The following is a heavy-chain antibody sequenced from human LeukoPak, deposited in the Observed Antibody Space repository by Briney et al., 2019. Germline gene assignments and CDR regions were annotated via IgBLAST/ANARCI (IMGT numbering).Heavy chain of an antibody. J-gene: IGHJ5*02. V-gene: IGHV4-34*01. Sequence: SETLSLTCAVYAGSFSGYYWSWIRQPPGKGLEWIGEINNSGSTNYNPSLKSRATISVDTSKNQFSLKLSSVTAADTAVYYCARGRRVGYCSSTSCYAGNWFDTWGQGTLVTVSS. CDR2: INNSGST. CDR3: ARGRRVGYCSSTSCYAGNWFDT. CDR1: AGSFSGYY. D-gene: IGHD2-2*01.